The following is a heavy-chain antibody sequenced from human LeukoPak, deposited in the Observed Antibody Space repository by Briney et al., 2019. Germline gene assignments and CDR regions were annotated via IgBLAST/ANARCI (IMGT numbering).Heavy chain of an antibody. CDR2: IYYSGST. D-gene: IGHD6-19*01. Sequence: SETLSLTCTVSGGSISSYYWSWIRQPPGKGLEWIGYIYYSGSTNYNPSLKSRVTISVDTSKNQFSLKLSSVTAADTAVYYCARHANLDSGWYFDYWGQGTLVTVSS. J-gene: IGHJ4*02. V-gene: IGHV4-59*08. CDR3: ARHANLDSGWYFDY. CDR1: GGSISSYY.